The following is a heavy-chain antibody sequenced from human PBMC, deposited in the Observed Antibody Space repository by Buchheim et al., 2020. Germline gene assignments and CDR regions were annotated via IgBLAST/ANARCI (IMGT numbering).Heavy chain of an antibody. J-gene: IGHJ3*02. Sequence: QVQLVESGGGVVQPGRSLRLSCAASGFTFSSYAMHWVRQAPGKGLEWVAVISYDGSNKYYADSVKGRFTISRDNSKKTLYLQMNSLRAEDTAVYYCARGPQWELLNAFDIWGQGT. CDR2: ISYDGSNK. V-gene: IGHV3-30*04. CDR1: GFTFSSYA. D-gene: IGHD1-26*01. CDR3: ARGPQWELLNAFDI.